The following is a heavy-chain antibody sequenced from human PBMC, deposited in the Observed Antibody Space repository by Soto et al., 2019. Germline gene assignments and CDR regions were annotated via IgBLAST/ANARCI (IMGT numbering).Heavy chain of an antibody. J-gene: IGHJ4*02. CDR1: GYTFSSYY. CDR3: ARGLGLGDC. CDR2: INPNGGST. V-gene: IGHV1-46*01. D-gene: IGHD3-9*01. Sequence: QVQLVQSGAEVKKPGASVKVSCKASGYTFSSYYIHWVRQAPGQGLEWIGIINPNGGSTNYAQKFKGRITVTRATSTATVYMDLSALTSDDTSMYYCARGLGLGDCWGQGTLVTVSS.